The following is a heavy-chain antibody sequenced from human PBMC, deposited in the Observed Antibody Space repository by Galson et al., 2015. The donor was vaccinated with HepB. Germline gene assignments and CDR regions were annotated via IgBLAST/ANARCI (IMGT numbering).Heavy chain of an antibody. CDR1: GFTFSSYA. CDR3: ATGTLALSGPSLY. J-gene: IGHJ4*02. CDR2: ISGRGGST. D-gene: IGHD2-15*01. V-gene: IGHV3-23*01. Sequence: SLRLSCAVSGFTFSSYAMRWVRQAPGKGLEWVSGISGRGGSTYYADSVKGRFTISRDNSENTLYLQLNSLTAEDTAVYYCATGTLALSGPSLYWGQGTLVIVSS.